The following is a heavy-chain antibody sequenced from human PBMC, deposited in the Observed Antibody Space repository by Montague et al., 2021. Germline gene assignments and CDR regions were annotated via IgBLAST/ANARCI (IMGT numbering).Heavy chain of an antibody. Sequence: SLRLSCAASGFTFSSYAMSWVRQAPRKGLEWVSAISGSGGSTYYADSVKGRFTISRDNSKNTLYLQMNSLRAEDTAVYSCAKEEEYCSGDSCYIDYWGQGTLVTVSS. CDR3: AKEEEYCSGDSCYIDY. CDR1: GFTFSSYA. D-gene: IGHD2-15*01. CDR2: ISGSGGST. J-gene: IGHJ4*02. V-gene: IGHV3-23*01.